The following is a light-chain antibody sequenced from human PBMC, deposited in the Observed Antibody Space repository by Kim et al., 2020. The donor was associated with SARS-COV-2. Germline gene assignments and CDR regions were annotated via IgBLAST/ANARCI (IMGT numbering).Light chain of an antibody. J-gene: IGLJ3*02. CDR2: DND. CDR3: ATRDNSLSAWV. Sequence: QSVLTQPPSVSAAPGQKVTISCSGSTSNIGNNYVSWYQHLPGTAPKLLIYDNDKRPSGIPDRFSGSKSGTSATLGITGLQTGDEADYYCATRDNSLSAWVFGGGTKLTVL. V-gene: IGLV1-51*01. CDR1: TSNIGNNY.